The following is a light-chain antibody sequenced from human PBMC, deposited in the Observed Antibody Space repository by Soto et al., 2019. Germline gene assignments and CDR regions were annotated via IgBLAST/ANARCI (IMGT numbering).Light chain of an antibody. V-gene: IGKV1-5*03. J-gene: IGKJ4*01. CDR2: KAS. Sequence: DIQMTQSPSTLSGSVGDRVTITCRASQTISSWLAWYQQKPGKAPKLLIYKASTLKSGVPSRFSGSGSGTEFTFTISSLQPEDIATYYCQQYANLPLTFGGGTKVDIK. CDR1: QTISSW. CDR3: QQYANLPLT.